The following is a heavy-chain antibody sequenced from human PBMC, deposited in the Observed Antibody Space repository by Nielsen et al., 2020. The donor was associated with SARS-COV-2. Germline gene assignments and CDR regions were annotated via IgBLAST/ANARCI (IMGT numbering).Heavy chain of an antibody. D-gene: IGHD3-9*01. CDR3: ARVRYYDILTGLYYYYYMDV. V-gene: IGHV4-59*12. CDR2: IFYRGNT. Sequence: WIRQPPGKGLEWIGYIFYRGNTNYNPSLKSRVTISVDTSKNQFSLKLSSVTAADTAVYYCARVRYYDILTGLYYYYYMDVWGKGTTVTVSS. J-gene: IGHJ6*03.